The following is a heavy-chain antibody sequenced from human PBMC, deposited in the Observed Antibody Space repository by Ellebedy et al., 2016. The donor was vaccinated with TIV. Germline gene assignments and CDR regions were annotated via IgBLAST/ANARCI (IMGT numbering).Heavy chain of an antibody. D-gene: IGHD3-16*01. CDR1: GFTFSSFA. CDR3: AKGTSSGFNYDRVGSEY. CDR2: ISGGGDST. J-gene: IGHJ4*02. Sequence: GESLKISCAASGFTFSSFAMHWVRQAPGKGLEWLSVISGGGDSTYHADSVKGRFTITRDNSKNTLYLQMDRLGAEDTAVYYCAKGTSSGFNYDRVGSEYWGQGTLVTVSS. V-gene: IGHV3-23*01.